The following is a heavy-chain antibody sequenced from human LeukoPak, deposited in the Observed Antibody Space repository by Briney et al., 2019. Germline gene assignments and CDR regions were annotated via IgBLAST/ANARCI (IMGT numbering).Heavy chain of an antibody. V-gene: IGHV4-59*12. CDR1: GGSISSYY. CDR3: ARYHVTQAFDI. J-gene: IGHJ3*02. Sequence: SETLSLTCTVSGGSISSYYWSWIRQPPGKGLEWIGYIYHSGSTYYNPSLKSRVTISVDRSKNQFSLKLSSVTAADTAVYYCARYHVTQAFDIWGQGTMVTVSS. D-gene: IGHD4-4*01. CDR2: IYHSGST.